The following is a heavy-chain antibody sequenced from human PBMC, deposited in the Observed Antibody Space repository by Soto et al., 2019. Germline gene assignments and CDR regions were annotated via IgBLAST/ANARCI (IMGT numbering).Heavy chain of an antibody. V-gene: IGHV3-23*01. J-gene: IGHJ4*02. Sequence: GGSLRLSCAASGFTFSSYAMSWVRQAPGKGLEWVSAISGSGGSTYYADSVKGRFTISRDNSKNTLYLQLISVRADNTTVYYCAKPNIIVVPGATFGYWGLGTLVTVSS. CDR1: GFTFSSYA. D-gene: IGHD2-2*01. CDR2: ISGSGGST. CDR3: AKPNIIVVPGATFGY.